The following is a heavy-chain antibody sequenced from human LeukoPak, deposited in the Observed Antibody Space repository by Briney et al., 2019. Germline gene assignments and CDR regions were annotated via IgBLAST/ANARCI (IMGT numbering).Heavy chain of an antibody. J-gene: IGHJ4*02. D-gene: IGHD3-10*01. CDR1: GGSIDSYY. Sequence: SETLSLTCTFSGGSIDSYYWGWIRQPPGKGLEWIAYIYYSGSTNYNPPLKSRVTISVDTSKNQFSLKLNSVTAADTAVYYCATYLFRGYTHYFDYWGQGILVTVSS. CDR3: ATYLFRGYTHYFDY. V-gene: IGHV4-59*01. CDR2: IYYSGST.